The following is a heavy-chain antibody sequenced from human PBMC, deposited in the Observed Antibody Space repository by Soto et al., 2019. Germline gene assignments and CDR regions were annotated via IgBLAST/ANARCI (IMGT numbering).Heavy chain of an antibody. J-gene: IGHJ4*01. V-gene: IGHV4-31*03. D-gene: IGHD3-22*01. CDR2: IESSGST. CDR1: GASISSGVYY. CDR3: AGAVNDYDSRGYRTSYFDY. Sequence: SETLSLTCTVSGASISSGVYYWTWIRQHPGKGREWIGYIESSGSTFFNPSLKSRVAISVDPSKGHFSLNLNSVTAADTAIYHCAGAVNDYDSRGYRTSYFDYWGHGTLVTVSS.